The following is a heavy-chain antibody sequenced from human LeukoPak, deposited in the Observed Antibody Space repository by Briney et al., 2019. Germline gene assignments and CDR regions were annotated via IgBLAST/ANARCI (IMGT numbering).Heavy chain of an antibody. CDR1: GFTFSSYA. J-gene: IGHJ6*02. CDR2: ISGSGGST. Sequence: GGSLRLSCAASGFTFSSYAMSWVRQAPGKGLEWVSAISGSGGSTYYADSVKGRFTISRDNSKNTLCLQMNSLRAEDTAVYYCAKSKESYYYGMDVWGQGTTVTVSS. CDR3: AKSKESYYYGMDV. V-gene: IGHV3-23*01.